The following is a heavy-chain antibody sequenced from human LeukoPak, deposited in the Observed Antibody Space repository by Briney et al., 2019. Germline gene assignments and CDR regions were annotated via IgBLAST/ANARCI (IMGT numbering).Heavy chain of an antibody. CDR2: IYYSGST. D-gene: IGHD3-9*01. Sequence: SETLSLTCTVSGGSISSYYWSWIRQPPGKGLEWIGYIYYSGSTNYNPSLKSRVTISVDTSKNYFSLKLTSVTAADTAVYYCARLYDILTGFDYWGQGTLVSVSS. V-gene: IGHV4-59*08. CDR1: GGSISSYY. J-gene: IGHJ4*02. CDR3: ARLYDILTGFDY.